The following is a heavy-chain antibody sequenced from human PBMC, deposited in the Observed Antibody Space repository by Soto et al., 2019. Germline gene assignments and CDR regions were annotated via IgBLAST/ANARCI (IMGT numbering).Heavy chain of an antibody. V-gene: IGHV3-15*07. D-gene: IGHD3-10*01. Sequence: EVRLMESGGGLVKPGGSLRVSCAASGFTFSSAWMFWVRQAPGKGPEWVGSIKSKTDGGTTDYTTRVKDRYTISREDSKNTLYREVSSVDIEDSAVYYRCPGVGMVRSGALAYCGEGVVVPVSS. CDR2: IKSKTDGGTT. CDR1: GFTFSSAW. CDR3: CPGVGMVRSGALAY. J-gene: IGHJ4*02.